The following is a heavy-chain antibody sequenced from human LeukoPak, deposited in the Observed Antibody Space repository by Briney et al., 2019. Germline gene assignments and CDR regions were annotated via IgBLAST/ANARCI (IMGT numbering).Heavy chain of an antibody. V-gene: IGHV3-30*02. Sequence: GGSLRLSCAASGFTFSNYAMHWVRQAPGQGLEWVAVIWYGGSNKYYADSVKGRFTISRDNSKSTLDLQMNSLRVEDTANYYCAKDIGGSYSGLDSWGLGTLVTVSS. CDR3: AKDIGGSYSGLDS. J-gene: IGHJ5*01. CDR1: GFTFSNYA. D-gene: IGHD1-26*01. CDR2: IWYGGSNK.